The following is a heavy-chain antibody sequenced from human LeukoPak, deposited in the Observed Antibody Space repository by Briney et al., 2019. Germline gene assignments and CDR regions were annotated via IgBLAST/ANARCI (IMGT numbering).Heavy chain of an antibody. CDR3: AKRGSGWYWDDY. CDR2: VSSSGVST. Sequence: GGSLRLSCAASGFSFRDYAMHWVRQAPGKGLEWVSGVSSSGVSTNYADSVKGRFTISRDNSKNTLYLQMNSLTAEDTAVYYCAKRGSGWYWDDYWGQGTLVTVSS. J-gene: IGHJ4*02. V-gene: IGHV3-23*01. D-gene: IGHD6-19*01. CDR1: GFSFRDYA.